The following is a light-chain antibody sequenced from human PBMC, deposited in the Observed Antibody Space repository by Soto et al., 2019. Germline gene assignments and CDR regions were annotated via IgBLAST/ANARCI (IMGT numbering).Light chain of an antibody. CDR1: QSISSY. CDR2: AAS. CDR3: QQSYITPPLT. V-gene: IGKV1-39*01. J-gene: IGKJ4*01. Sequence: DIQMTQSPSSLSASVGDRVTITCRASQSISSYLNWYQQKPGKAPKLLIYAASSLQSGYPSRISGIGSVTDFTLTISSLQPEDFATYYCQQSYITPPLTFGGGTKVEIK.